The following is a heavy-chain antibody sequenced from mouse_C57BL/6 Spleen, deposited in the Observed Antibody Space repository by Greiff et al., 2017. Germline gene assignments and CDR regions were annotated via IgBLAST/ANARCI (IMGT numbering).Heavy chain of an antibody. CDR3: ARVRGYYLGYAMDY. D-gene: IGHD2-3*01. Sequence: QVQLQQPGAELVKPGASVKLSCKASGYTFTSYWMHWVKQRPGQGLEWIGMIHPNSGSTNYNEKFKSKATLTVDKSSSTAYMQLSSLTSEDSAVYYWARVRGYYLGYAMDYWGQGTSVTVSS. J-gene: IGHJ4*01. CDR2: IHPNSGST. V-gene: IGHV1-64*01. CDR1: GYTFTSYW.